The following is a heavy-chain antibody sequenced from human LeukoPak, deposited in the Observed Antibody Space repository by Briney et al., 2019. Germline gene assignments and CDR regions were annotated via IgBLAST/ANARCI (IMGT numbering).Heavy chain of an antibody. V-gene: IGHV3-30-3*01. CDR3: ARGRYYYDSSGYYWDAFDI. CDR1: GFTFSSYA. D-gene: IGHD3-22*01. J-gene: IGHJ3*02. CDR2: ISYDGSNK. Sequence: GGSLRLSCAASGFTFSSYAMHWVRQAPGKGLEWVAVISYDGSNKYYADSVKGRFTISRDNSKNTLYLQMISLRAEDTAVYYCARGRYYYDSSGYYWDAFDIWGQGTMVTVSS.